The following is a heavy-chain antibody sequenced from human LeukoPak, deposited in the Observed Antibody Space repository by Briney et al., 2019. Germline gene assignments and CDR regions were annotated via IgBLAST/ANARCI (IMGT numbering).Heavy chain of an antibody. CDR2: TYYSWST. CDR1: GGSISSYY. Sequence: SETLSLTCTVSGGSISSYYWSWIRQPPGKGLEWIGYTYYSWSTNYNPSLKSRVTISVDTSKNQFSLKLSSVTAADTAVYYCARANGDYYFDYWGQGTLVTVSS. V-gene: IGHV4-59*01. J-gene: IGHJ4*02. D-gene: IGHD4-17*01. CDR3: ARANGDYYFDY.